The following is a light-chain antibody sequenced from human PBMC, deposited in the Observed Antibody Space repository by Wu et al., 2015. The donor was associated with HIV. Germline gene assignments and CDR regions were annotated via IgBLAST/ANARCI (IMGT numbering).Light chain of an antibody. CDR3: LQDYSYPRT. Sequence: AIQLTQSPSSLSASVGDRVAITCRASQDIGGDLGWYQQKPGKAPKLLIYATSLLQTGVPSRFSGSRSGTYFSLIISSLRPDDFATYYCLQDYSYPRTFGQGTKVEIK. J-gene: IGKJ1*01. CDR1: QDIGGD. CDR2: ATS. V-gene: IGKV1-6*01.